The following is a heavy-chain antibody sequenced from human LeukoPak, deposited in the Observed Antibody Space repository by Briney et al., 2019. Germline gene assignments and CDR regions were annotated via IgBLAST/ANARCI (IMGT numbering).Heavy chain of an antibody. CDR3: ARDGPAEYCSSTSCYSDY. D-gene: IGHD2-2*01. J-gene: IGHJ4*02. CDR2: IKQDGSGK. CDR1: GFTFSNYW. V-gene: IGHV3-7*01. Sequence: GGSLRLSCVASGFTFSNYWMSWVRQAPGKGLEWVANIKQDGSGKYYVDSEKGRFTISRDNTRNSLSLQVNSLRVEDTAVYYCARDGPAEYCSSTSCYSDYWGQGTLVTVSS.